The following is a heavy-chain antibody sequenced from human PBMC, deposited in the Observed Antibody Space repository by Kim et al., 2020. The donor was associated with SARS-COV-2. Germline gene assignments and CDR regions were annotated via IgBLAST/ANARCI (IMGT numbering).Heavy chain of an antibody. J-gene: IGHJ2*01. CDR3: ARGCGQQLVPSQSYWYFDL. V-gene: IGHV4-30-2*01. D-gene: IGHD6-13*01. CDR2: IYHSGST. CDR1: GGSISSGGYS. Sequence: SETLSLTCAVSGGSISSGGYSWSWIRQPPGKGLEWIGYIYHSGSTYYNPSLKSRVTISVDRSKNQFSLKLSSVTAADTAVYYCARGCGQQLVPSQSYWYFDLWGRGTLVTVSS.